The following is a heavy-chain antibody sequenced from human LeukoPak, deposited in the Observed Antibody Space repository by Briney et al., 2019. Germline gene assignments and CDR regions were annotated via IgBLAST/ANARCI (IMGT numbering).Heavy chain of an antibody. CDR3: TSRGINYYDSGGFTY. Sequence: GGSLRLSCTASGFTFSGYSLNWVRQPPGTGLGWVSSVSSSSTYIYYADSVKGRLTISRDNAKNSLYLHMNSLRAEDTAVYYCTSRGINYYDSGGFTYWGQGTLVTVSS. V-gene: IGHV3-21*01. J-gene: IGHJ4*02. CDR1: GFTFSGYS. D-gene: IGHD3-22*01. CDR2: VSSSSTYI.